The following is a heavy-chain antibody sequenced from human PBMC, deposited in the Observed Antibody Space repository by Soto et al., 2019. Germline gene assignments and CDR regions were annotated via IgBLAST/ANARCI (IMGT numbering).Heavy chain of an antibody. Sequence: QVQLVQSGAEVKKPGSSVKVSCKASGGTFRSYTISWVRQAPGQGLEWMGRIIPILGIANYAQKFQGRVTITADKSTSTAYMELSSLRSEDTAVDYCASWGGDYGNGAYYYGMDVGGQGTTVTVSS. CDR1: GGTFRSYT. V-gene: IGHV1-69*02. CDR3: ASWGGDYGNGAYYYGMDV. D-gene: IGHD4-17*01. J-gene: IGHJ6*02. CDR2: IIPILGIA.